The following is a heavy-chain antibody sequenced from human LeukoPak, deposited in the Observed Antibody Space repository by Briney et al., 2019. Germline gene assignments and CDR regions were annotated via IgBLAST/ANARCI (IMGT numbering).Heavy chain of an antibody. Sequence: ASVKVSCKASGYTFTSYDINWVRQATGQGLEWMGWMNPNSGNTGYAQKFQGRVTMTRNTSISTAYMELSRLRSDDTAVYYCARPLVCSSTSCYSAFDIWGQGTMVTVSS. CDR3: ARPLVCSSTSCYSAFDI. CDR2: MNPNSGNT. D-gene: IGHD2-2*01. CDR1: GYTFTSYD. V-gene: IGHV1-8*01. J-gene: IGHJ3*02.